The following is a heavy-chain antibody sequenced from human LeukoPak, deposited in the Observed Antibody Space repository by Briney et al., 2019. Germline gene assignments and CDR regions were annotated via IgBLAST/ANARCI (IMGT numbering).Heavy chain of an antibody. J-gene: IGHJ4*02. D-gene: IGHD3-22*01. Sequence: GSLILSCAASGFTFSNYGLSWVRQAPGKGLEWVSGITGSGGSTYYADSVKGRFTISRDNSKNTLYLQMNSLRAEDTAIYYCAKAMYSYDSSASDYWGQGTRVTVSS. CDR1: GFTFSNYG. V-gene: IGHV3-23*01. CDR3: AKAMYSYDSSASDY. CDR2: ITGSGGST.